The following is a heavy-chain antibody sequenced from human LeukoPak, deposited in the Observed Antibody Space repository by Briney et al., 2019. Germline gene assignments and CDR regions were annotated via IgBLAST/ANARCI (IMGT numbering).Heavy chain of an antibody. CDR2: IDPSDSYT. CDR1: GYSFTSYW. V-gene: IGHV5-10-1*01. Sequence: GESLKISCKASGYSFTSYWISWVRQMPGKGLEWMGRIDPSDSYTHYSPSFQGHVTISVDKSISTAYLQWSSLKASDTAMYYCARHPGYCSSTTCYSENWFDPWGQGTLVTVSS. J-gene: IGHJ5*02. D-gene: IGHD2-2*01. CDR3: ARHPGYCSSTTCYSENWFDP.